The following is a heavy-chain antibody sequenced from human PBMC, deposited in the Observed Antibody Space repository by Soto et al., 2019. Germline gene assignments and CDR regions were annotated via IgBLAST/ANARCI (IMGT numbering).Heavy chain of an antibody. CDR2: IYYSGST. V-gene: IGHV4-39*01. J-gene: IGHJ5*02. Sequence: PSETLSLTCTVSGGSISSSSYYWGWIRQPPGKGLEWIGSIYYSGSTYYNPSLKSRVTISVDTSKNQFSLKLSSVTAADTAVYYCARHTYYDFWSGYYTVWFDPWGQGTLVTVSS. CDR1: GGSISSSSYY. CDR3: ARHTYYDFWSGYYTVWFDP. D-gene: IGHD3-3*01.